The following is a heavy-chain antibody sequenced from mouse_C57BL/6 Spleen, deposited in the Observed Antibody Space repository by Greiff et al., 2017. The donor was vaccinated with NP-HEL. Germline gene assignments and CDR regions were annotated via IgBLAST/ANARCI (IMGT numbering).Heavy chain of an antibody. CDR2: INPSTGGT. V-gene: IGHV1-42*01. Sequence: EVQLQQSGPELVKPGASVKISCKASGYSFTGYYMNWVKQSPEKSLEWIGEINPSTGGTTYNQKFKAKATLTVDKSSSTDYMQLKSRTSEDAAVYYCARSGIDYDYDRGFADWGKGTLVTVSA. J-gene: IGHJ3*01. CDR1: GYSFTGYY. CDR3: ARSGIDYDYDRGFAD. D-gene: IGHD2-4*01.